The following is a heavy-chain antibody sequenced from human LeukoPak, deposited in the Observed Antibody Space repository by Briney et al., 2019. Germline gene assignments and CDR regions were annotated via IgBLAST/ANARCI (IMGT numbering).Heavy chain of an antibody. V-gene: IGHV1-18*01. CDR1: GYTFTSYG. Sequence: ASVKVSCKASGYTFTSYGISWVRQAPGQGLEWMGWISAYNGNTNYAQKLQGRVTMTTDTSTSTAYMELRSLRSDDTAVYYCARSSGDIQLWLFDYWGQGTLVTVSS. D-gene: IGHD5-18*01. J-gene: IGHJ4*02. CDR3: ARSSGDIQLWLFDY. CDR2: ISAYNGNT.